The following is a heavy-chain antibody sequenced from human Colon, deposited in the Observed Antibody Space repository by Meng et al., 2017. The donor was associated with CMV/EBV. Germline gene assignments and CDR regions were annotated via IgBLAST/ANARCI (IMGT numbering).Heavy chain of an antibody. J-gene: IGHJ4*02. V-gene: IGHV1-69*05. CDR2: IIPMFRKT. Sequence: ASGGRFSSYAINWVRQAPGHGLEWMGNIIPMFRKTNYAQKFQGRVTITTGESSGTVFMELSSLTLDDTAIYFCARVPDSRAPEDDYWGQGTLVTVSS. CDR1: GGRFSSYA. D-gene: IGHD6-6*01. CDR3: ARVPDSRAPEDDY.